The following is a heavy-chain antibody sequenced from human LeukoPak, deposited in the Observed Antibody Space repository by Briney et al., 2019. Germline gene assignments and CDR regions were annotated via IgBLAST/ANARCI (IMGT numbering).Heavy chain of an antibody. CDR1: GFTFSSYS. Sequence: GGSLRLSCAASGFTFSSYSMHWVRQAPGKGLEWVAVISYDGSNKYNADSVKGRFTISRDNSKNTLYLQMNSLRREDTAEYYCARAEYDRSGPIYYYYGMDIWGQGTTVTVSS. J-gene: IGHJ6*02. D-gene: IGHD3-22*01. CDR3: ARAEYDRSGPIYYYYGMDI. CDR2: ISYDGSNK. V-gene: IGHV3-30-3*01.